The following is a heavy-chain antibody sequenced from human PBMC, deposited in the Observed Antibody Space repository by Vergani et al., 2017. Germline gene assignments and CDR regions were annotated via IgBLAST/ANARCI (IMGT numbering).Heavy chain of an antibody. V-gene: IGHV4-34*01. J-gene: IGHJ5*02. CDR2: INHSGST. D-gene: IGHD2-2*01. CDR3: ARGRRRFLGTSCVWFDP. Sequence: QVQLQQWGAGLLKPSETLSLTCAVYGGSFSGYYWSWIRQPPGKGLEWIGEINHSGSTNYNPSLKSRVTISVDTSKNQFSLKLSSVTAADAAVYYCARGRRRFLGTSCVWFDPWGQGTLVTVSS. CDR1: GGSFSGYY.